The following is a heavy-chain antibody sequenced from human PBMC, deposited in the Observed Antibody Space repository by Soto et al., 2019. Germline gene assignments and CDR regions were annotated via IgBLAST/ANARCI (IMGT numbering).Heavy chain of an antibody. J-gene: IGHJ4*02. Sequence: QVQLQESGPGLVKPSQTLSLTCTVSGGSISSGGYYWSWIRQHPGKGLEWIGYIYYSGSTYYNPSVRGGVTISVDTSKDQFSLKLSSVTAADTAVYYWARESFGAKPDDWGQGTLVTVSS. CDR2: IYYSGST. V-gene: IGHV4-31*03. CDR3: ARESFGAKPDD. D-gene: IGHD3-10*01. CDR1: GGSISSGGYY.